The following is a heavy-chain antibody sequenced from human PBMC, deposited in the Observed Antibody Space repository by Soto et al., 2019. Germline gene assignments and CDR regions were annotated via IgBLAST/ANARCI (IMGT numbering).Heavy chain of an antibody. CDR2: INHSGST. V-gene: IGHV4-34*01. J-gene: IGHJ6*02. Sequence: ETLSLTCAVYGGSFSGYYWSWIRQPPGKGLEWIGEINHSGSTNYNPSLKSRVSISVDTSKNQFSLKLSSVTAADTAVYYCARVSGIYYYGMDVWGQGTTVS. CDR3: ARVSGIYYYGMDV. D-gene: IGHD3-10*01. CDR1: GGSFSGYY.